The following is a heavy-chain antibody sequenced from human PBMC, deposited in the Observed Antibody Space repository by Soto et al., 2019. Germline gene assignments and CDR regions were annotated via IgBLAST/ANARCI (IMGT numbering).Heavy chain of an antibody. CDR3: ARTQKGYQLLWEGSDYYYYMDV. J-gene: IGHJ6*03. CDR2: INHSGST. Sequence: QVQLQQWGAGLLKPSETLSLTCAVYGGSFSGYYWSWIRQPPGKGLEWIGEINHSGSTNYNPSLKSRVTISVDTSKNQFSLKLSSVTAADTAVYYCARTQKGYQLLWEGSDYYYYMDVWGKGTTVTVSS. D-gene: IGHD2-2*01. V-gene: IGHV4-34*01. CDR1: GGSFSGYY.